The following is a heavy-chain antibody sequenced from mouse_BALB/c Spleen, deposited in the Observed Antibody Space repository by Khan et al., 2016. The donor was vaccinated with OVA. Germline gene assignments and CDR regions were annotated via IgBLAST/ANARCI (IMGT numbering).Heavy chain of an antibody. V-gene: IGHV9-3*02. CDR2: INTNTGEP. Sequence: QIQLVQSGPELKKPGETVKISCKASGYIFTNYGMNWVKQAPGKGLKWMGWINTNTGEPTFAEEFKERFAFSLETSANTAYLQINSLKNEDTATYFCARVYYRYGSWFAYWGQGTLVTVSA. CDR3: ARVYYRYGSWFAY. CDR1: GYIFTNYG. D-gene: IGHD2-14*01. J-gene: IGHJ3*01.